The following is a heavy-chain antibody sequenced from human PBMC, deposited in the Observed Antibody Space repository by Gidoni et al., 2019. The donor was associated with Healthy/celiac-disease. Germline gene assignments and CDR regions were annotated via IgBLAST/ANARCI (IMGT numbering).Heavy chain of an antibody. V-gene: IGHV3-23*01. J-gene: IGHJ5*02. CDR1: GFNFSSYA. CDR3: AKDQQLRTPHWFDP. CDR2: ISGSGGST. Sequence: EVQLLESGGGLVQPGGSLRLSWAASGFNFSSYAMSWVRQAPGKGLGWVSAISGSGGSTYYADSVKGRFTISRDNSKNTLYLQMNSLRAEDTAVYYCAKDQQLRTPHWFDPWGQGTLVTVSS. D-gene: IGHD6-13*01.